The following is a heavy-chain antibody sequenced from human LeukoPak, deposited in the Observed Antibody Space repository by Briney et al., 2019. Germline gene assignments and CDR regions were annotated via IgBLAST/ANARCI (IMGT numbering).Heavy chain of an antibody. J-gene: IGHJ4*02. CDR3: ARLDYDSSGLDY. Sequence: SETLSLTCTVSGGSISSSSYYWGWIRQPPGKGLEWIGSIYYSGSTYYNPSLKRRVTISVDTSKNQFSLKLSSVTAADTAVYYCARLDYDSSGLDYWGQGTLVTVSS. V-gene: IGHV4-39*01. CDR1: GGSISSSSYY. D-gene: IGHD3-22*01. CDR2: IYYSGST.